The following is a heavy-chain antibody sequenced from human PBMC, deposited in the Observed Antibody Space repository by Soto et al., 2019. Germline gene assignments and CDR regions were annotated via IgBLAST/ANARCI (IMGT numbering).Heavy chain of an antibody. Sequence: QVQLVQSGAEVKKPGASVKVSCKASGYTFTSYDINWVRQATGQGLEYLGWMNPNSGNTGYVQKFQGRVTMTRDTTISKAYKDESSLRSDYTAVYFCATGVIYAAYSRWFDPWGQGTLVTVSS. J-gene: IGHJ5*02. D-gene: IGHD2-15*01. CDR3: ATGVIYAAYSRWFDP. CDR2: MNPNSGNT. CDR1: GYTFTSYD. V-gene: IGHV1-8*01.